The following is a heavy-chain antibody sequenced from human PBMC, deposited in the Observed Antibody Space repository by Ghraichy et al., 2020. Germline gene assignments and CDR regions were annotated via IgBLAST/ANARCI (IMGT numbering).Heavy chain of an antibody. CDR1: GGSISSSNW. Sequence: ETLSLTCAVSGGSISSSNWWSWVRQPPGKGLEWIGEIYHSGSTNYNPSLKSRVTISIDKSKNQFSLKLSSVTAADTAVYYCARVGPEFGKFSVAFDIWGQGTMVTVSS. D-gene: IGHD3-10*01. CDR3: ARVGPEFGKFSVAFDI. V-gene: IGHV4-4*02. J-gene: IGHJ3*02. CDR2: IYHSGST.